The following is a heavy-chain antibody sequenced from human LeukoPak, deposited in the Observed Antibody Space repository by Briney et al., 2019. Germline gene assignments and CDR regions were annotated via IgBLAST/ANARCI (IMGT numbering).Heavy chain of an antibody. J-gene: IGHJ4*02. CDR2: ISYDGSNK. CDR1: GFTFSSYA. CDR3: ARTLGYCSSTSCYDYYY. V-gene: IGHV3-30-3*01. Sequence: GRSLRLSCAASGFTFSSYAMHRVRQAPGKGLEWVAVISYDGSNKYYADSVKGRFTISRDNSKNTLYLQMNSLRAEDTAVYYCARTLGYCSSTSCYDYYYWGQGTLVTVSS. D-gene: IGHD2-2*01.